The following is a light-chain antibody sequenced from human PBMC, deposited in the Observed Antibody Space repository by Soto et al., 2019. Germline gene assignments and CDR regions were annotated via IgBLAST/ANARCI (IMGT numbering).Light chain of an antibody. V-gene: IGLV2-14*01. Sequence: QSALTQPASVSGSPGQSITISCTGTISDVGDYNYVSWYQQHPGKAPKLMIYEVSNRPSGVSNRFSGSKSGNTASLTISGLQAEDEADYYCSSYTSRSTLGFGTGTKLTVL. J-gene: IGLJ1*01. CDR3: SSYTSRSTLG. CDR2: EVS. CDR1: ISDVGDYNY.